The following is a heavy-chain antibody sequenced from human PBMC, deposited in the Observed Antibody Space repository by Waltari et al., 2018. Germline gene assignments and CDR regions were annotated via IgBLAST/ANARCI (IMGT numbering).Heavy chain of an antibody. Sequence: QVQLVQSGAEVKKPGSSVKVSCKASGGTFSSYAISWVRPAPGQGLEWMGGSIPIFGTANYAQKFQGRVTMTADESTSTAYMELSSLRSEDTAVYYCARPGSGRDYYYGMDVWGQGTTVTVSS. CDR1: GGTFSSYA. J-gene: IGHJ6*02. V-gene: IGHV1-69*01. CDR3: ARPGSGRDYYYGMDV. CDR2: SIPIFGTA. D-gene: IGHD3-10*01.